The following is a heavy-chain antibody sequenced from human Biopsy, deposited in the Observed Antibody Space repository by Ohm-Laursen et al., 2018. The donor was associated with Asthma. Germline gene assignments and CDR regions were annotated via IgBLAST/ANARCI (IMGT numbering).Heavy chain of an antibody. CDR1: GFTFSSYG. CDR3: ASQSSGPDFWSGYYYFDY. V-gene: IGHV3-30*03. D-gene: IGHD3-3*01. J-gene: IGHJ4*02. Sequence: SLRLSCAASGFTFSSYGMHWVRQAPGKGLEWVAVISYDGSNKYYADSVKGRFTISRDNSRNTLYLQMNSLRAEDTAVYYCASQSSGPDFWSGYYYFDYWGQGTLVTVSS. CDR2: ISYDGSNK.